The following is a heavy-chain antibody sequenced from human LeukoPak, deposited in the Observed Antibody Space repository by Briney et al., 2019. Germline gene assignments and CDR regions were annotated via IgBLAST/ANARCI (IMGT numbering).Heavy chain of an antibody. Sequence: GASVKVSCKASGYSFTSYGISWVRQAPGQGLEWMGWISAYNGNTNYAQKLQGRVTMTTDTSTSTAYMELRSLRSDDTAVYYCAGVRYVLGELSAFDYWGQGTLVTVSS. J-gene: IGHJ4*02. CDR2: ISAYNGNT. CDR1: GYSFTSYG. D-gene: IGHD3-16*02. V-gene: IGHV1-18*01. CDR3: AGVRYVLGELSAFDY.